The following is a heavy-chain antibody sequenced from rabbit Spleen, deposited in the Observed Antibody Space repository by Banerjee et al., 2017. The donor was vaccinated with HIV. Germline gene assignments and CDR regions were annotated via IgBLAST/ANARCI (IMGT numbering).Heavy chain of an antibody. Sequence: EQLEESGGGLVKPEGSLTLTCKASGVSFSDKDVMCWVRQAPGKGLEWIGYINSGSSTTDYASWAKGRFTISRTSSTTVTLQMTTLTAADTATYFCAREDVYGYPFPTKLWGPGTLVTVS. V-gene: IGHV1S45*01. CDR2: INSGSSTT. D-gene: IGHD6-1*01. CDR3: AREDVYGYPFPTKL. CDR1: GVSFSDKDV. J-gene: IGHJ4*01.